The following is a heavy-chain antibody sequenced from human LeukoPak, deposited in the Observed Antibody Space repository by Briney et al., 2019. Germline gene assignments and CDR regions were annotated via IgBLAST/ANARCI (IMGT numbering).Heavy chain of an antibody. Sequence: SETLSLTCTVSGGSINSYYWSWIRQPPGKGLEWIGYIYYSGSTNYNPSLKSRVTISVHTSKNQFSLKLSSVTAADTAVYYCARAGDYYDSSGYYAYFDYWGQGTLVTVSS. J-gene: IGHJ4*02. V-gene: IGHV4-59*01. CDR3: ARAGDYYDSSGYYAYFDY. CDR2: IYYSGST. D-gene: IGHD3-22*01. CDR1: GGSINSYY.